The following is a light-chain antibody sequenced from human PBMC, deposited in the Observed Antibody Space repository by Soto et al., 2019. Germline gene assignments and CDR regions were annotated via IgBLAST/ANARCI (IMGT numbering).Light chain of an antibody. J-gene: IGLJ3*02. CDR1: SSYVGGYNY. CDR2: EVT. CDR3: SSYAASNNFYFV. Sequence: QSALTQPPSASGSPGQSVTISCTGTSSYVGGYNYVSWYQQYPGRAPKLMIYEVTKRPSGVPDRFSGSKSVNTASLTVSGLQAEDEADYYCSSYAASNNFYFVFGGGTKLTVL. V-gene: IGLV2-8*01.